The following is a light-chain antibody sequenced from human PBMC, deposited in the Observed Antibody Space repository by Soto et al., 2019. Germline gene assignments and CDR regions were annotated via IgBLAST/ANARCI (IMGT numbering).Light chain of an antibody. V-gene: IGLV1-44*01. J-gene: IGLJ3*02. CDR3: AAWEDSLNGPV. CDR1: NSNIGREI. CDR2: SDN. Sequence: QLVLTQPPSASGTPGQRVTIYCSRGNSNIGREIVTWYQQLPGTAPKLLINSDNQRPPGVPDRFSVSKSATSASLAISGLQSDDEAHYYCAAWEDSLNGPVFGGGTKLTVL.